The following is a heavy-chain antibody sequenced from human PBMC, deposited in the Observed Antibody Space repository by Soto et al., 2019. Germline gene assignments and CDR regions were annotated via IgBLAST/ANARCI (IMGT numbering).Heavy chain of an antibody. CDR1: GFTFSSYA. Sequence: EVQLLESGGGLVQPGGSLRLSCAASGFTFSSYAMSWVRQAPGKGLEWVSAISGSGGSTYYADSVKGRFTISRDNSKNTLYLQMNSLRAQDTAVSYCAKDRKYYDSSGYNLVFDYWGQGTLVTVSS. V-gene: IGHV3-23*01. J-gene: IGHJ4*02. CDR3: AKDRKYYDSSGYNLVFDY. D-gene: IGHD3-22*01. CDR2: ISGSGGST.